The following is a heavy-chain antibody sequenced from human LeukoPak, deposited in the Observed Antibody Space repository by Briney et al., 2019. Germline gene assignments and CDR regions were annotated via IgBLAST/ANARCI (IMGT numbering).Heavy chain of an antibody. J-gene: IGHJ4*02. V-gene: IGHV3-23*01. CDR1: GFTFTNNG. D-gene: IGHD3-22*01. CDR3: ARVLHKRNYDSSTYYGY. Sequence: GGSLRLSCAASGFTFTNNGINWVRQAPGKGLEWVSGISPRGDITYYSDSVQGRFTISRDNAKNSLYLQMNSLRAEDTAVYYCARVLHKRNYDSSTYYGYWGQGTLVTVSS. CDR2: ISPRGDIT.